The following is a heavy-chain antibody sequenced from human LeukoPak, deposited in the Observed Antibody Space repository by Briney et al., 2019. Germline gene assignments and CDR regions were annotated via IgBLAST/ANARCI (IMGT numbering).Heavy chain of an antibody. CDR3: ARDLPVSGAYHQFDS. Sequence: GGSLRLSCVASGFTFSSDRMNWVPQAPGKGLEWVSTIYSGSDYIYYADSVKGRFTISRDNAKNSLYLQMNSLRAEDTAIYYCARDLPVSGAYHQFDSWGQGTLVTVSS. J-gene: IGHJ4*02. D-gene: IGHD4/OR15-4a*01. V-gene: IGHV3-21*01. CDR2: IYSGSDYI. CDR1: GFTFSSDR.